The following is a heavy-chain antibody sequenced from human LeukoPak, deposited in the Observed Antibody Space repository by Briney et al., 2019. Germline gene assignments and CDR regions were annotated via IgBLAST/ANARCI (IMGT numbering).Heavy chain of an antibody. CDR3: ARIGYCTNGVCSDYFDY. J-gene: IGHJ4*02. CDR2: IYYSGST. D-gene: IGHD2-8*01. CDR1: GGSISSYY. Sequence: SETLSLTCTVSGGSISSYYWSWIRQSPGKGLEWIGYIYYSGSTNYNPSLKSRVTISVDTSKNQFSLKLGSVTAADTAVYYCARIGYCTNGVCSDYFDYWGQGTLVTVSS. V-gene: IGHV4-59*01.